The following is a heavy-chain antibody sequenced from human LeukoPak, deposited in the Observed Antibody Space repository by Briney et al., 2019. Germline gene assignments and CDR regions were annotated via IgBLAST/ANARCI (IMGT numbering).Heavy chain of an antibody. CDR2: INRSGIT. V-gene: IGHV4-34*01. Sequence: SETLSLTCAVYGGSFSGYYWSWIRQPPGKGLEWIGEINRSGITNYNPSLKGRVTISLDTSKNQFSLELSSVTAADTAVYYCARKGGGQLVNTRRWFDPWGQGTLVTVSS. CDR1: GGSFSGYY. CDR3: ARKGGGQLVNTRRWFDP. D-gene: IGHD6-6*01. J-gene: IGHJ5*02.